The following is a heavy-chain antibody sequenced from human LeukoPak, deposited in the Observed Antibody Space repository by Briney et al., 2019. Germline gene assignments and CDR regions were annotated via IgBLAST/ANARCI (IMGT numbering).Heavy chain of an antibody. J-gene: IGHJ6*02. CDR3: AKGITGTRGDYYYYGMDV. CDR1: GFTFDDYA. V-gene: IGHV3-9*01. CDR2: TSWNSGSI. D-gene: IGHD1-20*01. Sequence: PGRSLRLSCAASGFTFDDYAMHWVRQAPGKGLEWVSGTSWNSGSIGYADSVKGRFTISRDNAKNSLYLQMNSLRAEDTALYYCAKGITGTRGDYYYYGMDVWGQGTTVTVSS.